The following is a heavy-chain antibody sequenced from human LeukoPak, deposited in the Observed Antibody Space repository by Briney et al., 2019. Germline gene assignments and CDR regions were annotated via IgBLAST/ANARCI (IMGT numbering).Heavy chain of an antibody. V-gene: IGHV4-34*01. CDR1: GGSFSGYY. CDR2: INHSGST. J-gene: IGHJ4*02. CDR3: ARGSILTGYYNRRQYYFDY. D-gene: IGHD3-9*01. Sequence: SETLSLTCAVYGGSFSGYYWSWIRQPPGKGLEWIGEINHSGSTNYNPSLKSRVTISVDTSKNQFSLKLSSVTAADTAVYYCARGSILTGYYNRRQYYFDYWGQGTLVTVSS.